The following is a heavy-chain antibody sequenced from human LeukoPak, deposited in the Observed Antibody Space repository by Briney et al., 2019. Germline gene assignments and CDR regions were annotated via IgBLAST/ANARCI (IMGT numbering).Heavy chain of an antibody. CDR2: INHSGRP. Sequence: SETLSLTCAVYGGYFRGYYWKWIRHLPGKGLEWIGEINHSGRPHYNPSLKSRVTISVDMSKNKFSLKLSSVTAADTAVYYCARGRSNYYYYIMDVWGQGTTVTVSS. V-gene: IGHV4-34*01. CDR1: GGYFRGYY. J-gene: IGHJ6*02. CDR3: ARGRSNYYYYIMDV. D-gene: IGHD4-11*01.